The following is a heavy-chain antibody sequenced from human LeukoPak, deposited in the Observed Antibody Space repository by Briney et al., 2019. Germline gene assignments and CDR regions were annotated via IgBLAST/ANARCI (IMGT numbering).Heavy chain of an antibody. J-gene: IGHJ4*02. CDR2: ISAYNGNT. CDR3: ARIAPDGILTGYYIRAGFDY. Sequence: GASVKVSCKASGYTLTSYGISWVRQAPGQGLEWMGWISAYNGNTNYAQKLQGRVTMTTDTSTSTAYMELRSLRSDDTAVYYCARIAPDGILTGYYIRAGFDYWGQGTLVTVSS. D-gene: IGHD3-9*01. V-gene: IGHV1-18*01. CDR1: GYTLTSYG.